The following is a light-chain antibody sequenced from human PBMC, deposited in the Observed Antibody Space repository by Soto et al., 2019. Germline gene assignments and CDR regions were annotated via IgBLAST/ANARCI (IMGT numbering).Light chain of an antibody. CDR2: GAS. J-gene: IGKJ1*01. V-gene: IGKV3-15*01. Sequence: EIVLTQSPATVSVSPGERATLSCRASHSVSIDLAWYQHRPGQAPRLLIYGASTRATGIPDRFSGSGSGTEFTLTISSLQSEDLAVYYCQQYYNRRTFGQGTKVDIK. CDR1: HSVSID. CDR3: QQYYNRRT.